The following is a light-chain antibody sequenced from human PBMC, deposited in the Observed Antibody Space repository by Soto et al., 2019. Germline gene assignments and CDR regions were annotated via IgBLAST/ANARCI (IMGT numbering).Light chain of an antibody. CDR3: QQRSNWPPTWT. V-gene: IGKV3-11*01. Sequence: EIVLTQSPATLSLSPGERATLSCRASQSVRSYLAWYQQKPGQAPRLVIFDASNRATGIPARFSGSGSGTDVTLIISDLEPEDFAVYHCQQRSNWPPTWTFGQGTKVEIK. CDR1: QSVRSY. CDR2: DAS. J-gene: IGKJ1*01.